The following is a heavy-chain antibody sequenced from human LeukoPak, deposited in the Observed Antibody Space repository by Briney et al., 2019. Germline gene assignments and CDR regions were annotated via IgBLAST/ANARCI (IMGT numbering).Heavy chain of an antibody. CDR1: GYTFTGYY. CDR3: ARVVDSSSRYYFDY. V-gene: IGHV1-2*02. D-gene: IGHD6-13*01. Sequence: ASVTVSCKASGYTFTGYYMHWVRQAPGQGVVWMGWINPDSGGTAYAQKFQGRVTMTRDPSISTAYMELSRLRSDDTAVYYCARVVDSSSRYYFDYWGQGTLVTVSS. CDR2: INPDSGGT. J-gene: IGHJ4*02.